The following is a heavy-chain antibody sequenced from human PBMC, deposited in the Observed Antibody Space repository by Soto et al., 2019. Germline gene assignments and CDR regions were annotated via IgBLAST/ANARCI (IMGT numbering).Heavy chain of an antibody. CDR1: GYTFTSYG. CDR3: ARGGYCSSTSCYSPVYYYYDGMDV. J-gene: IGHJ6*02. D-gene: IGHD2-2*01. Sequence: QVQLVQSGAEVKKPGASVKVSCKASGYTFTSYGISWVRQAPGQGLEWMGWISAYNGNTNYAQKLQGRVTMTTDTSTSTAYMELRSLRSDDTAVYYCARGGYCSSTSCYSPVYYYYDGMDVWGQGTTVTVSS. V-gene: IGHV1-18*04. CDR2: ISAYNGNT.